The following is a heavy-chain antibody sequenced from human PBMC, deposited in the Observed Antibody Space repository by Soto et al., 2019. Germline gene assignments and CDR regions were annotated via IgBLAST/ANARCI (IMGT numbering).Heavy chain of an antibody. Sequence: GGSLRLSCAASGFTFSSYGMHWVRQAPGTGLEWVALISYDGSKKYYAASVKGRFTISRDNSKNTLYLQVNSLRAEDTAVYFCASENHDSSGYYHYLNYWGQGTLVTVSS. CDR3: ASENHDSSGYYHYLNY. J-gene: IGHJ4*02. CDR1: GFTFSSYG. CDR2: ISYDGSKK. D-gene: IGHD3-22*01. V-gene: IGHV3-30*03.